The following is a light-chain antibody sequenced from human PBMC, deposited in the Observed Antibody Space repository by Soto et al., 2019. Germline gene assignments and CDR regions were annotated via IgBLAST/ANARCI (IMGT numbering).Light chain of an antibody. CDR1: QSVSSSY. CDR3: QQYGRTPYT. Sequence: EIVLTQSPGTLSLSPGERATLSCRASQSVSSSYLAWYQHKPGQAPRLLIYGASSRATGIPDRFSGSGSGTDFTLTISRLEPEDFAVYYCQQYGRTPYTFGHGTNLEIK. CDR2: GAS. V-gene: IGKV3-20*01. J-gene: IGKJ2*01.